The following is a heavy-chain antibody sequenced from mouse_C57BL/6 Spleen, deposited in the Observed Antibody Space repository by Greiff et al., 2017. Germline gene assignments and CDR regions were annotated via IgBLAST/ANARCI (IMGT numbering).Heavy chain of an antibody. CDR2: ISSGSSTI. Sequence: EVQGVESGGGLVKPGGPLKLSCAASGFTFSDYGMHWVRQAPEKGLEWVAYISSGSSTIYYADTVKGRFTISRDNAKNTLFLQMTSLRSEDTAMYYCARPGDYDWFAYWGQGTLVTVSA. V-gene: IGHV5-17*01. CDR1: GFTFSDYG. J-gene: IGHJ3*01. CDR3: ARPGDYDWFAY. D-gene: IGHD2-4*01.